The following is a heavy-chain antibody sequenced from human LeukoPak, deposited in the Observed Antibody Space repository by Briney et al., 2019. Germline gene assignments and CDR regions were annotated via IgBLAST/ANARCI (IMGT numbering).Heavy chain of an antibody. CDR3: ARLYSSGWADY. CDR1: GFTFSSHG. Sequence: GGSLRLSCAASGFTFSSHGMCWVRQAPGKGLEWVALIWYDGSKKYYADSVKGRFTISRDNSKNTLTLQMNSLRAEDTAVYYCARLYSSGWADYWVQGTLVTISS. J-gene: IGHJ4*02. CDR2: IWYDGSKK. V-gene: IGHV3-33*07. D-gene: IGHD6-19*01.